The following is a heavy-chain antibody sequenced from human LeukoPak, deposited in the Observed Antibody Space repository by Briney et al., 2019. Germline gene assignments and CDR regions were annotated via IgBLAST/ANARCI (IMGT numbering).Heavy chain of an antibody. D-gene: IGHD2-21*01. Sequence: GGSLRLSCLASGFTFRGYPVHWVRQAPGKGLEWVAAISYDGTNTYHADSVKGRFTISRDSSKNTLFLQMNRLRPEDAAVYYCAKAPVTTCRGAYCYPFDYWGQGTLVTVSS. CDR2: ISYDGTNT. J-gene: IGHJ4*02. CDR1: GFTFRGYP. V-gene: IGHV3-30*04. CDR3: AKAPVTTCRGAYCYPFDY.